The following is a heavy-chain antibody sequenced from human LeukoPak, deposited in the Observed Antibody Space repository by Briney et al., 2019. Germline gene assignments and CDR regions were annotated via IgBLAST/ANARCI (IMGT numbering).Heavy chain of an antibody. CDR2: IKQDGREK. CDR3: ARGVILDY. D-gene: IGHD2/OR15-2a*01. Sequence: GGSLRLSCAASGFTFNNYWMTWVRQAPGTGLEWVANIKQDGREKYYVDSVRGRFTISRDNAKNSLYLQMNSLRAEDTAVYYCARGVILDYWGQGTLVTVSS. J-gene: IGHJ4*02. CDR1: GFTFNNYW. V-gene: IGHV3-7*04.